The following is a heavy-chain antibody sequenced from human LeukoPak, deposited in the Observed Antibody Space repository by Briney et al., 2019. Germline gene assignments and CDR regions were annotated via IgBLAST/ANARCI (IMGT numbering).Heavy chain of an antibody. Sequence: ASVKVSCKASGYTFTSYGISWVRQAPGQGLEWMGWISAYNGNTNYAQKLQGRVTMTTDTSTSTAYMELRSLRSDDTAVYYCARDRVRYCSGGSYYSYDYWGQGTLVTVSS. J-gene: IGHJ4*02. V-gene: IGHV1-18*01. CDR1: GYTFTSYG. CDR3: ARDRVRYCSGGSYYSYDY. CDR2: ISAYNGNT. D-gene: IGHD2-15*01.